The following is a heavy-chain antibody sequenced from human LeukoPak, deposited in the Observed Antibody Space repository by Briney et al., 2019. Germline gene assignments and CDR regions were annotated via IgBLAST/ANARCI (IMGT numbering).Heavy chain of an antibody. CDR3: AKWNYGYWFDP. CDR2: ISGRGGRT. Sequence: PGGSLRLSCAASGFPFTTYAMSWVRQAPGKGLEWVSAISGRGGRTYYADSVKGRFTISRDNSKNTLYLQMNSLRAEDTAVYYCAKWNYGYWFDPWGQGTLVSVSS. J-gene: IGHJ5*02. CDR1: GFPFTTYA. D-gene: IGHD3-10*01. V-gene: IGHV3-23*01.